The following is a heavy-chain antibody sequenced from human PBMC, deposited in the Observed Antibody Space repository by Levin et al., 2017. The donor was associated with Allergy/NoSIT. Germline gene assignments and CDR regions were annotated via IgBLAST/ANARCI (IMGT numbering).Heavy chain of an antibody. CDR2: IYSGGST. V-gene: IGHV3-53*01. CDR1: GFTISSNY. Sequence: GESLKISCAASGFTISSNYMSWVRQAPGKGLEWVSVIYSGGSTYYADSVKGRFTISRDNSKNTLYLQMNSLRAEDTAVYYCADPRGYWGQGTLVTVSS. J-gene: IGHJ4*02. CDR3: ADPRGY. D-gene: IGHD5-12*01.